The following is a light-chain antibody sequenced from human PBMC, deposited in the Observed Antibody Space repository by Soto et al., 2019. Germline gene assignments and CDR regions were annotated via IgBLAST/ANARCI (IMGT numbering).Light chain of an antibody. CDR2: GAS. CDR1: QSVSSNY. CDR3: QQYGSSPTWT. V-gene: IGKV3-20*01. J-gene: IGKJ1*01. Sequence: EIVLTQSPGTLSLSPGERAPLSCRARQSVSSNYLAWYQQKPGQAPRLLIYGASTRASGIPDRFSGSGSGTDFTLTISRLEPEDSAVYYCQQYGSSPTWTFGQGTKVDIK.